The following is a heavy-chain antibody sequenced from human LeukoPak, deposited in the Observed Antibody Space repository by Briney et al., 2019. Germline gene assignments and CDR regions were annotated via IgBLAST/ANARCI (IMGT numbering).Heavy chain of an antibody. D-gene: IGHD3-16*01. CDR3: GRAFPPLRTSSAGDL. CDR1: GFSFSDYD. CDR2: ISGRSSHV. V-gene: IGHV3-21*01. J-gene: IGHJ1*01. Sequence: GGSLRLSCSASGFSFSDYDMNWVRQAPGKGLEWVSAISGRSSHVYYGESVKGRFTISRDNAKNSLYLQLDSLGVEDTAVYYCGRAFPPLRTSSAGDLWGQGALVTVSS.